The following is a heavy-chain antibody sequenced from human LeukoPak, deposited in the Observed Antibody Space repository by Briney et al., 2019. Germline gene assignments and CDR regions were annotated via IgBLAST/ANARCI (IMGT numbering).Heavy chain of an antibody. CDR2: ISYDGSDK. J-gene: IGHJ4*02. D-gene: IGHD4-17*01. Sequence: GGSLRLSCAASGFTFSSYGMHWVRQAPGKGLEWVAVISYDGSDKYYADSVKGRFTISRDSSKNTLYLQMTSLRAEDTAVYFCARTFAGYGDYETYFDYWGQGTLVTVSS. CDR3: ARTFAGYGDYETYFDY. V-gene: IGHV3-30*03. CDR1: GFTFSSYG.